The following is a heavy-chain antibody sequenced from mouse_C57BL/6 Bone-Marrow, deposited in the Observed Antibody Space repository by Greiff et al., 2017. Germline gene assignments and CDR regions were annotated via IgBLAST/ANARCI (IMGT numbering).Heavy chain of an antibody. Sequence: QVQLQQPGAELVRPGSSVKLSCKASGYTFTSYWMDWVKQRPGQGLEWIGNIYPSDSETHYNQKFTDKATLTVDKSSSTAYMQLSSLTSEDSAVYYCARGGDYVRRYYFDYWGQGTTLTVSS. V-gene: IGHV1-61*01. CDR3: ARGGDYVRRYYFDY. D-gene: IGHD2-4*01. J-gene: IGHJ2*01. CDR2: IYPSDSET. CDR1: GYTFTSYW.